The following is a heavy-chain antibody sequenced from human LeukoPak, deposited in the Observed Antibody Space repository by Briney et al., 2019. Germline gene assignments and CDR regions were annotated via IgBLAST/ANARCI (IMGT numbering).Heavy chain of an antibody. V-gene: IGHV5-51*01. CDR1: GYTYTNYW. D-gene: IGHD6-13*01. Sequence: GESLKISCKGSGYTYTNYWIGWVRQMPGKGLEWMGIIYPGDSDTRYSPSFQGQVTISADKSISTAYLQWSSLKASDTAMYYCARGSRIAAADYWGQGTLVTVSS. CDR2: IYPGDSDT. J-gene: IGHJ4*02. CDR3: ARGSRIAAADY.